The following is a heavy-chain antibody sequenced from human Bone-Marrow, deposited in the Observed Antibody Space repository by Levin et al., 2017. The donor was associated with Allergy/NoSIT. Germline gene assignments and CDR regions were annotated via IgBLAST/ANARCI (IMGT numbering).Heavy chain of an antibody. D-gene: IGHD2-2*01. CDR2: INRDGSIT. J-gene: IGHJ3*02. CDR1: GFPFSSYW. CDR3: ARDVWYCSSTCTLNDAFDT. Sequence: GGSLRLSCAASGFPFSSYWMHWVRQVPGKGLVWVSRINRDGSITTYADSVKGRFTISRDNAKNTLYLQMDSLRADDTAVYYCARDVWYCSSTCTLNDAFDTWGQGTMVTVSS. V-gene: IGHV3-74*03.